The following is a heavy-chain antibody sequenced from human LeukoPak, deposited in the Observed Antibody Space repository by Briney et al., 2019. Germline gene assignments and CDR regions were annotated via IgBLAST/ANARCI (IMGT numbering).Heavy chain of an antibody. J-gene: IGHJ5*02. CDR3: ARSRGDNNWFDP. CDR1: GYNFANYW. V-gene: IGHV5-51*01. D-gene: IGHD7-27*01. CDR2: IYPGDSDT. Sequence: GESLKISCKGSGYNFANYWIGWVRQTPGRGLEWMGIIYPGDSDTRYTPSFHGQVTISADRSINTAYLRWGSLKASDTAIYYCARSRGDNNWFDPWGQGTLVTVSS.